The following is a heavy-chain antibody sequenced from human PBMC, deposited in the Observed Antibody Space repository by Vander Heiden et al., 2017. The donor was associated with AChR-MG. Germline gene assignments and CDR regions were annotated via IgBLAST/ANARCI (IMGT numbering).Heavy chain of an antibody. CDR2: IGSSGSTI. CDR3: ARDNRYYDFWSGHYYMDV. CDR1: GFAFSHHY. Sequence: QVQLVESGGGLVKPGGSLRLPCAASGFAFSHHYVGWSRQAPGKGLEWVSNIGSSGSTIYYADSVKGRFTISRDNAKNSLYLQMNSLRAEDTAVYYCARDNRYYDFWSGHYYMDVWGKGTTVTVSS. J-gene: IGHJ6*03. D-gene: IGHD3-3*01. V-gene: IGHV3-11*01.